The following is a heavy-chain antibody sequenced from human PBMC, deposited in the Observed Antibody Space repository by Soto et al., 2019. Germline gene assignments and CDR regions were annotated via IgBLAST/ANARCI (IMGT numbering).Heavy chain of an antibody. D-gene: IGHD5-18*01. CDR2: ISGSGGST. CDR1: GFTFSSYA. J-gene: IGHJ6*02. CDR3: AKDTAMADYYYYGMDV. V-gene: IGHV3-23*01. Sequence: GGSLRLSCAASGFTFSSYALSCFPQAPGKGLEWVSAISGSGGSTYYADSVKGRFTISRDNSKNTLYLQMNSLRAEDTAVYYCAKDTAMADYYYYGMDVWGQGTTVTVSS.